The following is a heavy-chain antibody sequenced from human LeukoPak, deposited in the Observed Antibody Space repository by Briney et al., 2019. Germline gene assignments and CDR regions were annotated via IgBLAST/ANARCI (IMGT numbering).Heavy chain of an antibody. CDR2: ISGSGGRT. CDR3: AKNIRQLGNYYYYMDV. D-gene: IGHD1-1*01. Sequence: GGSLRLSCAASGFTFTNYAMTWVRQAPGKGLEWVSSISGSGGRTYSADSVKGRFTISRDNFKNTLYLQMNSLRAEDTAIYYCAKNIRQLGNYYYYMDVWGKGTTVTVSS. CDR1: GFTFTNYA. J-gene: IGHJ6*03. V-gene: IGHV3-23*01.